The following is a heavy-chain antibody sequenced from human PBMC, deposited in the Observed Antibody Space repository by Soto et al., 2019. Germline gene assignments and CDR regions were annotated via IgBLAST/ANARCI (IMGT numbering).Heavy chain of an antibody. Sequence: EVQLVESGGGLVQPGGSLRLSCAASGFTFSSYEMNWVRQAPGKGLEWVSYISSSGSTIYYADSVKGRFTISRDNAKNLLYLQMNSLRAEDTAVYYCAREHYYDSSGYYSRGRHDAFDIWGQGTMVTVSS. CDR1: GFTFSSYE. CDR2: ISSSGSTI. D-gene: IGHD3-22*01. V-gene: IGHV3-48*03. CDR3: AREHYYDSSGYYSRGRHDAFDI. J-gene: IGHJ3*02.